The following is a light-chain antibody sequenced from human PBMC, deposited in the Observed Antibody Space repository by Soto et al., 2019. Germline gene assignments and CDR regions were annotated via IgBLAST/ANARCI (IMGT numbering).Light chain of an antibody. V-gene: IGKV3-15*01. Sequence: EVVMTQSPATLSVSPGERATLSCRASETVATNLAWYQQKPGQAPRLLISGASTRAAGISDRFRGSGSGTEFTLTISSLRSEDSAVYYCQQYNNWPPWTFGQGTKVEIK. CDR1: ETVATN. CDR2: GAS. J-gene: IGKJ1*01. CDR3: QQYNNWPPWT.